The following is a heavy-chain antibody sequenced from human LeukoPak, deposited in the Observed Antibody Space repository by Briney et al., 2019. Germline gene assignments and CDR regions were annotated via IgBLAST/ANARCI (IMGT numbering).Heavy chain of an antibody. CDR3: AKDMVRGVSVDYYYYGMDV. CDR1: GFTFSSYW. J-gene: IGHJ6*02. CDR2: IKQDGSEK. V-gene: IGHV3-7*01. Sequence: PGGSLRLSCAASGFTFSSYWMSWVRQAPGKGLEWVANIKQDGSEKYYVDSVKGRFTISRDNAKNSLYLQMNSLRAEDTAVYYCAKDMVRGVSVDYYYYGMDVRGQGTTVTVSS. D-gene: IGHD3-10*01.